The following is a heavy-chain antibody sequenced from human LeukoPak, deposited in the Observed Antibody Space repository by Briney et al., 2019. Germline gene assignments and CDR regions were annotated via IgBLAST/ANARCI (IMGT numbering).Heavy chain of an antibody. J-gene: IGHJ4*02. Sequence: GRSLRFSCAASGFTFSSYGMHWVRQAPGKGLEWVAVIWYDGSNKYYADSVKGRFTISRDNSKNTLYLQMNSLRAEDTAVYYCAKEQYSSGWYNFDYWGQGTLVTVSS. CDR3: AKEQYSSGWYNFDY. V-gene: IGHV3-33*06. D-gene: IGHD6-19*01. CDR2: IWYDGSNK. CDR1: GFTFSSYG.